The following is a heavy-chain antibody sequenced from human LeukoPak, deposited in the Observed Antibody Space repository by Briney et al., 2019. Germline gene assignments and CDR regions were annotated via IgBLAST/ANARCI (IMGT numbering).Heavy chain of an antibody. D-gene: IGHD2-2*01. CDR3: AHRDAYCSSTSCYAYPFDY. V-gene: IGHV2-5*02. CDR2: IYWDDDK. J-gene: IGHJ4*02. Sequence: SGPTLVNPTQTLTLTCTFSGFSLSTSGVGVGWICQPPGKALEWLALIYWDDDKRYSPSLKSRLTITKDTSKNQVVLTMTNMDPVDTATYYCAHRDAYCSSTSCYAYPFDYWGEGTLVTVSS. CDR1: GFSLSTSGVG.